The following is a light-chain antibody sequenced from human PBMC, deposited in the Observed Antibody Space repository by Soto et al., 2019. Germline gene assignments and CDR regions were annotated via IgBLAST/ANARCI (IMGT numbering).Light chain of an antibody. CDR1: SSNSGSKT. J-gene: IGLJ1*01. CDR3: EAWDASLNGYV. Sequence: QSVLTQPPSASRTPGQRVTISCSRSSSNSGSKTVNWYQQLPGTVPKLLIHNSYQRPSGVPDRFSGSKSGTSASLAISGLQSEDEADYYCEAWDASLNGYVFGAGTKVTVL. CDR2: NSY. V-gene: IGLV1-44*01.